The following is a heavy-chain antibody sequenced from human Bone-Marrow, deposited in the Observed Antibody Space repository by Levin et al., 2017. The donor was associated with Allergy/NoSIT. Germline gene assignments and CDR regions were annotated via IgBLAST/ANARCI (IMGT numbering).Heavy chain of an antibody. J-gene: IGHJ4*02. CDR1: GFTFNSYA. CDR3: ARKSTVTSNFDY. V-gene: IGHV3-23*01. D-gene: IGHD4-17*01. Sequence: SGGSLRLSCAASGFTFNSYAMSWVRQAPGKGLEWVSTISGSGGSTFYADSVRGHFTISRDNSKNTLYLQMNSLRADDTAVYYCARKSTVTSNFDYWGQGTLVTVSS. CDR2: ISGSGGST.